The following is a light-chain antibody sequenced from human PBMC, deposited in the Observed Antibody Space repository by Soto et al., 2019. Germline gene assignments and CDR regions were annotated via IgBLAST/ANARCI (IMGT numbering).Light chain of an antibody. CDR3: QQRSNWPPWT. V-gene: IGKV3-11*01. CDR2: DAS. CDR1: QIISRY. Sequence: EIVLTQSPATLSLSPGERATLSCRASQIISRYLAWFQQKPGQAPRLLIYDASNRATGIPARFSGSGSGTDFTLTISSLEPEDFAVYYCQQRSNWPPWTFGQGTKVEIK. J-gene: IGKJ1*01.